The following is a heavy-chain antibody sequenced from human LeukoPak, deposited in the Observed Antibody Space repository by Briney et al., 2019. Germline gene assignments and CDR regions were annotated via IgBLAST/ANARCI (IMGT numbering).Heavy chain of an antibody. V-gene: IGHV4-61*02. D-gene: IGHD6-13*01. CDR1: GGSISSGSYY. Sequence: PSETLSLTCTVSGGSISSGSYYWSWIRQPAGKGLEWIGRIYTSGSTNYNPSLKSRVTISVDTSKNQFSLKLSSVTAADTAVYYCGGLQVAAGTIDYWGQGTLVTVSS. CDR2: IYTSGST. J-gene: IGHJ4*02. CDR3: GGLQVAAGTIDY.